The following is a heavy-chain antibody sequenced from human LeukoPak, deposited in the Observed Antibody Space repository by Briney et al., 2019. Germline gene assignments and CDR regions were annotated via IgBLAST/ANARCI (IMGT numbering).Heavy chain of an antibody. V-gene: IGHV4-34*01. Sequence: PSETLSLTCAVYGGSFSGYYWSWIRQPPGKGLELIGEINHSGSTNYNPSLKSRVTISVDTSKNQFSLKLSSVTAADTAVYYCARGRYYYDSSGRTHYFDYWGQGTLVTVSS. CDR2: INHSGST. J-gene: IGHJ4*02. D-gene: IGHD3-22*01. CDR3: ARGRYYYDSSGRTHYFDY. CDR1: GGSFSGYY.